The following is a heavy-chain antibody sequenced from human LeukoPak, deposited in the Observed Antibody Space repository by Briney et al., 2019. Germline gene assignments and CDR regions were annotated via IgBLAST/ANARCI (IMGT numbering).Heavy chain of an antibody. CDR2: IKQDGSEK. CDR3: ARFYGDYVGY. J-gene: IGHJ4*02. CDR1: GFTFSSYW. D-gene: IGHD4-17*01. V-gene: IGHV3-7*01. Sequence: GGSLRLSCVASGFTFSSYWMSWVRQAPGKGLEWVANIKQDGSEKNYVDSVKGRFTISRDNAKNSLYLQMNSLRAEDTAVYYCARFYGDYVGYWGQGTLVTASS.